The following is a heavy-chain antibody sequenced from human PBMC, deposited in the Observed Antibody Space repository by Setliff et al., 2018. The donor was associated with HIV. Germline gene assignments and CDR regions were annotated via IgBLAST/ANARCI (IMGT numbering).Heavy chain of an antibody. Sequence: SEDPVLTCTVSGGSISNSRYYWSWIRQPPGKGLEWIGSIYYSGSTYYNPSLKSRVTISVDTSKNQFSLKLSSVTAADTAMYYCARSYRRDAFDIWGPGTMVTVSS. CDR1: GGSISNSRYY. CDR3: ARSYRRDAFDI. V-gene: IGHV4-39*01. CDR2: IYYSGST. J-gene: IGHJ3*02. D-gene: IGHD3-16*02.